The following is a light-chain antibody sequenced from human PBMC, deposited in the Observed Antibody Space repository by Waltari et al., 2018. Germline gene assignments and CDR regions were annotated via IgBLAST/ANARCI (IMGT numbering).Light chain of an antibody. CDR1: SSNIGSNA. CDR2: SND. V-gene: IGLV1-44*01. CDR3: AAWDDSLNGVV. Sequence: QSVLTHSPSASGTPGQRVTISCSGSSSNIGSNAVNWYRQLPGTAPKLLIFSNDPRPSGVPDRFPGSQSGPAASRGILGLHAEEEAYYYCAAWDDSLNGVVVGGGTKLTVL. J-gene: IGLJ2*01.